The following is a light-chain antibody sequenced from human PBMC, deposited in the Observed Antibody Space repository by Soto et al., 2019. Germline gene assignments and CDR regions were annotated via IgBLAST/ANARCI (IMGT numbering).Light chain of an antibody. CDR2: GAS. J-gene: IGKJ1*01. CDR3: RQYNSYPEA. CDR1: QSVVNNY. V-gene: IGKV3-20*01. Sequence: EIVLTQSPGTLSLSPGERATLSCRASQSVVNNYLAWYQQKPCQAPRLLIYGASNRATGIPDRFRGRGSGTEFTLTVSMLKPDEFATYYCRQYNSYPEAFGQGTEV.